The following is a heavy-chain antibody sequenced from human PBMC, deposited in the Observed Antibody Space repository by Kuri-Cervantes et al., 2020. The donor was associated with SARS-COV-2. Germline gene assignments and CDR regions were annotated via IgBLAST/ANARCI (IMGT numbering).Heavy chain of an antibody. Sequence: ASVKVSCKASGGTFTSYGISWVRQAPGQGLEWMGWISAYNGNTNYAQKLQGRVTMTTDTSTSTAYMELSSLRSEDTAVYYCARDRGYCSGGSCSHFGYWGQGTLVTVSS. V-gene: IGHV1-18*01. CDR1: GGTFTSYG. J-gene: IGHJ4*02. D-gene: IGHD2-15*01. CDR2: ISAYNGNT. CDR3: ARDRGYCSGGSCSHFGY.